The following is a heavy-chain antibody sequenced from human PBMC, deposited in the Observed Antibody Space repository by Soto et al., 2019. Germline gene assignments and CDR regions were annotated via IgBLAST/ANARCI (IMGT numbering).Heavy chain of an antibody. CDR3: ARYIPGVRYYGMDV. Sequence: PWGSLRISCSPSWFTFSSYSLKRVRQAPGKGLEWVSLIGESGTPTYYADSVKGRFTISRDNSGNTLFLEMYSLRAEDTAVYYCARYIPGVRYYGMDVWGQGTTVTVSS. D-gene: IGHD2-2*01. CDR1: WFTFSSYS. CDR2: IGESGTPT. J-gene: IGHJ6*02. V-gene: IGHV3-23*01.